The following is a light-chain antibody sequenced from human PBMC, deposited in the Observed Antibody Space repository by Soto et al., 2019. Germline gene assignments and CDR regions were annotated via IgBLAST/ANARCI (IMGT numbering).Light chain of an antibody. CDR3: QQYNNWPPGT. J-gene: IGKJ5*01. V-gene: IGKV3-15*01. Sequence: IAMTPFPAPLSLSPGERAPLSRRALQSVSGTYLAWYQQTPGQAPRLLIYGASTRATGIPPRFSGSGSGTEFTLTISSLQSEDFAVYYCQQYNNWPPGTFGQGTRLEIK. CDR2: GAS. CDR1: QSVSGTY.